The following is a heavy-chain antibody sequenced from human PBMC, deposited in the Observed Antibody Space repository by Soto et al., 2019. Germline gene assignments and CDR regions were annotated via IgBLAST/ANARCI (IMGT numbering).Heavy chain of an antibody. CDR1: GYTFTSYD. V-gene: IGHV1-8*01. CDR2: MNPNSGNT. D-gene: IGHD6-19*01. J-gene: IGHJ4*02. Sequence: GASVKVSCKASGYTFTSYDINWVRQATGQGLEWMGWMNPNSGNTGYAQKFQGRVTMTRNTSISTAYMELSSLRSEDTAVYYCATDTRSYSSGWYGGFDYWGQGTLVTVSS. CDR3: ATDTRSYSSGWYGGFDY.